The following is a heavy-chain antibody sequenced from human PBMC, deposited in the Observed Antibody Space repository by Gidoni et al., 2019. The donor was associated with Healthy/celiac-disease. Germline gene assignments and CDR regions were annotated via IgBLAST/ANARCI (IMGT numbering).Heavy chain of an antibody. D-gene: IGHD3-16*01. CDR3: ARVLLPYYFDY. Sequence: EVQLVESGGGLVQPGGSLRLSCAAFRFPFSSYWMSWVRQALGKGLGWGANIKQDGSEKDYVDSVKGRFTISRDNAKNSLYLQMNSRRAEDTAVYYCARVLLPYYFDYWGQGTLVTVSS. CDR2: IKQDGSEK. CDR1: RFPFSSYW. J-gene: IGHJ4*02. V-gene: IGHV3-7*01.